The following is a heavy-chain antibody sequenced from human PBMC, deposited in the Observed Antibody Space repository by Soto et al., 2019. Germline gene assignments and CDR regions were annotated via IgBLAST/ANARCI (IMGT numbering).Heavy chain of an antibody. D-gene: IGHD6-19*01. CDR3: AKEGEHSSGWANFDY. CDR1: GFTFSRYA. V-gene: IGHV3-23*01. Sequence: VPLLESGGGLVQPGGSLRLSCAASGFTFSRYAMSWVRQAPGKGLEWVSAISGSGGSTYYADSVKGRFTISRDNSKNTLYLQRNIRRAEDTAVYYCAKEGEHSSGWANFDYWGQGTLVTVSS. CDR2: ISGSGGST. J-gene: IGHJ4*02.